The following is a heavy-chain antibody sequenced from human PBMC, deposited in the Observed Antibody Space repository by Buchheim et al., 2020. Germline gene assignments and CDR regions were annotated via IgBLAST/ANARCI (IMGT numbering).Heavy chain of an antibody. Sequence: VQLVESGGGLVKPGGSLRLSCAASGFTFSNAWMSWVRQAPGKGLEWVGHIKSKADGGTADYAAPVKGRFTISRDDSKNTLYLQMNSLKTEDTAVYYRTTAYSSGWTFDYWGQGTL. CDR1: GFTFSNAW. V-gene: IGHV3-15*01. J-gene: IGHJ4*02. D-gene: IGHD6-19*01. CDR2: IKSKADGGTA. CDR3: TTAYSSGWTFDY.